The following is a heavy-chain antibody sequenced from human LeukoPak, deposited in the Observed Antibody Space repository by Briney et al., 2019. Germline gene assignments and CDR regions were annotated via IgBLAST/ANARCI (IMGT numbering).Heavy chain of an antibody. CDR2: ISGSGGST. J-gene: IGHJ3*02. D-gene: IGHD3-10*01. CDR3: ANRRMVRGVFDASDI. CDR1: GFTFSYYA. Sequence: PEGFLRLSCAASGFTFSYYAMNWVRQAPGKGLEWVSVISGSGGSTYYADSVKGRFTISRDNSKNTLYLQMNSLRDEDTAVYYCANRRMVRGVFDASDIWGQGTMITVSS. V-gene: IGHV3-23*01.